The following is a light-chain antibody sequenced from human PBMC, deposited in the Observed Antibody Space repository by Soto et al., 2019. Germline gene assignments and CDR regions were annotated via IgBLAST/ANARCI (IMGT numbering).Light chain of an antibody. J-gene: IGLJ2*01. CDR3: NSYTSTRTVV. V-gene: IGLV2-14*03. CDR2: DVS. Sequence: QSALTQPASVSGSPGQSITISCTGTSSDVGGYNYVSWYQQHPGKAPKLMILDVSHRPSGVSNRFSGSKSGNTASLTISGLQAEDEADYYCNSYTSTRTVVFGGGTKVTVL. CDR1: SSDVGGYNY.